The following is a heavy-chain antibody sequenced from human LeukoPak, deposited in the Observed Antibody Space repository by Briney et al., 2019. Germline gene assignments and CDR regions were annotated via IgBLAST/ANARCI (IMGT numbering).Heavy chain of an antibody. D-gene: IGHD6-19*01. J-gene: IGHJ4*02. V-gene: IGHV3-30*18. Sequence: GRSLRLSCAASGFTFSSYGMHWVRQAPGKGLEWVAVISYDGSNKYYADSVKGRFTISRDNSKNTLYLQMNSLRAEDTAVYYCAKDEVGIAVDYWGQGTLVTVSS. CDR2: ISYDGSNK. CDR1: GFTFSSYG. CDR3: AKDEVGIAVDY.